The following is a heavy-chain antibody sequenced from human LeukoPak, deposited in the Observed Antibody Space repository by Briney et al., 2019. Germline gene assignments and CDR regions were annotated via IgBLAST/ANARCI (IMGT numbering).Heavy chain of an antibody. V-gene: IGHV3-33*01. CDR3: ARDGYYDFWSGYYVDN. J-gene: IGHJ4*02. D-gene: IGHD3-3*01. Sequence: GSLRLSCAGSGFTFTSYCMHWVRQAPGKGLEWVAVIWYGGSNKYYADSVKGRFTISRDNSKNTPYLQMNSLRAEDTAVYYCARDGYYDFWSGYYVDNWGQGTLVTVSS. CDR1: GFTFTSYC. CDR2: IWYGGSNK.